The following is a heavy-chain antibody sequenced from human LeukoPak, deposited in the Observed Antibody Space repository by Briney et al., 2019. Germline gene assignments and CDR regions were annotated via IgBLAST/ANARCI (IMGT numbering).Heavy chain of an antibody. J-gene: IGHJ5*02. V-gene: IGHV4-39*07. CDR1: GGSISSSSYY. Sequence: SSETLSLTCTVSGGSISSSSYYWGWIRQPPGKGLEWIGSIYYSGSTYYNPSLKSRVTISVDTSKNQFSLKLSSVTAADTAVYYCARRVEYCSSTNCYNSFDPWGQGTLVTVSS. CDR2: IYYSGST. CDR3: ARRVEYCSSTNCYNSFDP. D-gene: IGHD2-2*01.